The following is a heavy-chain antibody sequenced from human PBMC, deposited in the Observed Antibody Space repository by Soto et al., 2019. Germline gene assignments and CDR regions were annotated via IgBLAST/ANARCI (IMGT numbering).Heavy chain of an antibody. D-gene: IGHD3-3*01. Sequence: GSLRLSCAASGFTFSSYWMSWVRQAPGKGLEWVANIKQDGSEKYYVDSVKGRFTISRDNSKNSLYLQMNSLRAEDTAVYYCARDFSDFCMDVWGQGTTVTVSS. J-gene: IGHJ6*02. CDR1: GFTFSSYW. CDR2: IKQDGSEK. CDR3: ARDFSDFCMDV. V-gene: IGHV3-7*01.